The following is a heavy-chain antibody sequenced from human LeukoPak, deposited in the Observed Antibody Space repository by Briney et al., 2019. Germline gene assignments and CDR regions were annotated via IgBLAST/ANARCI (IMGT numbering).Heavy chain of an antibody. D-gene: IGHD1-1*01. Sequence: SETLSLTCAVYGGSFSGYYWSWIRQPPGKGLEWIGEINHSGSTNYNPSLKSRVTISVDTSKNQFSLKLSSVTAADTAVYYCARSEYNWNVGAFDIWGQGTMVTVSS. J-gene: IGHJ3*02. CDR3: ARSEYNWNVGAFDI. CDR1: GGSFSGYY. CDR2: INHSGST. V-gene: IGHV4-34*01.